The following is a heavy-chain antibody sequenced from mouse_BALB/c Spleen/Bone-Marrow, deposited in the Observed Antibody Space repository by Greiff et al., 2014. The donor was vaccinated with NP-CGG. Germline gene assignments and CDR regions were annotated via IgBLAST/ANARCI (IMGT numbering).Heavy chain of an antibody. J-gene: IGHJ4*01. CDR2: ISNGGGST. Sequence: EVHLVESGGGLVQPGGSLKLSCAASGFTFSSYTMSWVRQTPEKRLEWVAYISNGGGSTYYPDTVKGRFTISRDNAKNTLYLQMSSLKSEDTAMYYCARRGDYYAMDYWGQGTSVTVSS. V-gene: IGHV5-12-2*01. CDR3: ARRGDYYAMDY. CDR1: GFTFSSYT.